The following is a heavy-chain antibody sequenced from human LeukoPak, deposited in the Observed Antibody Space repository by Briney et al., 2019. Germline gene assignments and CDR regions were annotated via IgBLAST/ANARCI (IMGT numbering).Heavy chain of an antibody. J-gene: IGHJ4*02. CDR1: GGSISSGGYY. D-gene: IGHD5-12*01. Sequence: SETLSLTCTVSGGSISSGGYYWSWIRQPPGKGLEWIGYIYHSGSTYYNPSLKSRVTISVDRSKNQFSLKLSSVTAADTAVYYCARDSSAGSGYDHFDYWGQGALVTVSS. V-gene: IGHV4-30-2*01. CDR2: IYHSGST. CDR3: ARDSSAGSGYDHFDY.